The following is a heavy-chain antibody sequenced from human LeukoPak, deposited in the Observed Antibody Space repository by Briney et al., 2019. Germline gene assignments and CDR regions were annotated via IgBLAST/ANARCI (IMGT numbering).Heavy chain of an antibody. D-gene: IGHD1-26*01. CDR3: ARVRDGSSFSAFDM. Sequence: SETLSLTCTVSGGSINSYYWSWIRQPPGKGLEWIGCIYYSGTTNHNPSLKSRVTISVDTSKNQFSLKLSSVTAADTAVYYCARVRDGSSFSAFDMWGQGTMVTVSS. CDR2: IYYSGTT. CDR1: GGSINSYY. V-gene: IGHV4-59*01. J-gene: IGHJ3*02.